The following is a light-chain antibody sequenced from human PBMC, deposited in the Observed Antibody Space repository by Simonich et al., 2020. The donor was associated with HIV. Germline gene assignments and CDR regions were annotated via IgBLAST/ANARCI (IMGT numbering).Light chain of an antibody. Sequence: EIVMTQSPATLSVSPGERATLSCRASQSVSSDLAWYQQKPGQAPRLLIYGASTRATGGPARFSGSGSGTEFTLTISSLQSEDFAVYYCQQHNNWPTFGQGTKLEIK. CDR1: QSVSSD. V-gene: IGKV3-15*01. J-gene: IGKJ2*01. CDR2: GAS. CDR3: QQHNNWPT.